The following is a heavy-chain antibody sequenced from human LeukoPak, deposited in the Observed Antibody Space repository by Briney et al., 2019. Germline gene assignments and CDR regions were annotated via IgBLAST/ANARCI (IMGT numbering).Heavy chain of an antibody. D-gene: IGHD1-26*01. Sequence: PSETLSLTCTVSGDSVSSARYYWSWIRQPPGKGLEWIGYIYYSGASNYNPSLESRLTMSVDTSTNQFSLKLTSVTAADTAVYYCARVGESGSYLCCWGQGTLVTVAS. CDR3: ARVGESGSYLCC. CDR1: GDSVSSARYY. CDR2: IYYSGAS. J-gene: IGHJ4*03. V-gene: IGHV4-61*01.